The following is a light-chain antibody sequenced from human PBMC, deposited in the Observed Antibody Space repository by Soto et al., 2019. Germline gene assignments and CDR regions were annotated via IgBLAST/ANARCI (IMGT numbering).Light chain of an antibody. CDR3: ISYTDRQSYL. CDR2: AVS. V-gene: IGLV2-14*03. J-gene: IGLJ1*01. Sequence: QSVLTQPASVSGSPGQSITISCSGTSSDIGSYDHVAWYQQFPGKSPKLIIYAVSDRPSGVSDRFPGSKSGISASLTISGLQTEDEADYYCISYTDRQSYLFGTGTKVTVL. CDR1: SSDIGSYDH.